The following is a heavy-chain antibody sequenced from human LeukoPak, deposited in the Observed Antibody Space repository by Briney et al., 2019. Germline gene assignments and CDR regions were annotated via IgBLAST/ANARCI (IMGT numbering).Heavy chain of an antibody. Sequence: PGGSLRLSCTASGFTFGDYAMSWVRQAPGKGLEWVGFIRSKAYGGTTEYAASVKGRFTISRDDSKSIAYLQMNSLKTEDTAVYYCTRTPAAGYFDYWGQGTLVTVSS. V-gene: IGHV3-49*04. D-gene: IGHD6-13*01. J-gene: IGHJ4*02. CDR3: TRTPAAGYFDY. CDR2: IRSKAYGGTT. CDR1: GFTFGDYA.